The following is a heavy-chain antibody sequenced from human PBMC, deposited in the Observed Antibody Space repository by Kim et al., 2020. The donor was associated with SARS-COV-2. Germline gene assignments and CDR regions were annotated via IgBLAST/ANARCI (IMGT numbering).Heavy chain of an antibody. J-gene: IGHJ2*01. D-gene: IGHD5-18*01. Sequence: SETLSLTCTVSGGSISSYYWSWIRQPPGKGLEWIGYIYYSGSTNYNPSLKSRVTISVDTSKNQFSLKLSSVTAADTAVYYCARRVTAMVTEHSEYWYFDLWGRGTLVTVSS. CDR2: IYYSGST. V-gene: IGHV4-59*08. CDR1: GGSISSYY. CDR3: ARRVTAMVTEHSEYWYFDL.